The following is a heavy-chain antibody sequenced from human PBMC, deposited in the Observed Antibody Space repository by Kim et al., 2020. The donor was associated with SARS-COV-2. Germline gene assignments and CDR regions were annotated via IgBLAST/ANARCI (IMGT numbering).Heavy chain of an antibody. D-gene: IGHD2-21*01. CDR3: ARGESRHYYAVDV. CDR2: IYSSGSA. V-gene: IGHV4-59*13. J-gene: IGHJ6*02. Sequence: SETLSLTCSVSGGSISGYYWTWIRQPPGKVLEWIGYIYSSGSASYNPSLGSRVTISVDTSRHQIFLNLSSVTAADTALYYCARGESRHYYAVDVWGQGTTVTVSS. CDR1: GGSISGYY.